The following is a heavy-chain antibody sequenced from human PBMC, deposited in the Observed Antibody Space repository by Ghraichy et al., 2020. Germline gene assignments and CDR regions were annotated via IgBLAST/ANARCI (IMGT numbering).Heavy chain of an antibody. CDR1: GFTFSIYW. J-gene: IGHJ4*02. CDR3: ARDGQGYYYDSSGVGDF. V-gene: IGHV3-7*01. CDR2: IKQDGSEK. D-gene: IGHD3-22*01. Sequence: GGSLRLSCAASGFTFSIYWMSWVHQAPGKGLEWVANIKQDGSEKYYVDSVKGRFTISRDNAKNLLYLQMNSLRAEDTAVYYCARDGQGYYYDSSGVGDFWGQGTLVTVSS.